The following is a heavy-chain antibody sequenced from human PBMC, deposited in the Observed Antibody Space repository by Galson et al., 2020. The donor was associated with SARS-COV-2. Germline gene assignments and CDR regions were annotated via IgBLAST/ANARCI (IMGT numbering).Heavy chain of an antibody. D-gene: IGHD6-6*01. J-gene: IGHJ4*02. CDR3: ARQPYQYSSCDGY. CDR2: IDPSDSYN. CDR1: GYSFTSYW. V-gene: IGHV5-10-1*01. Sequence: HGESLKTSCKGSGYSFTSYWISWVRQMPGKGLEWMGRIDPSDSYNNYSPSFQGHVTISADKSISTAYLQWSSLKASDTAMYYCARQPYQYSSCDGYGGQGTLVTVSS.